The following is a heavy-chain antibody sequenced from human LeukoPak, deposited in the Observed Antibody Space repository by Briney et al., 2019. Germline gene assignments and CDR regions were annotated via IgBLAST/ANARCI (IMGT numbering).Heavy chain of an antibody. V-gene: IGHV3-21*01. J-gene: IGHJ4*02. D-gene: IGHD2-21*01. Sequence: GGSLRLSCVASGFTFSSYSMNWVRQAPGKGLEWVSSISTTGTYTHFADSVKGRFSISRDNTMSSLFLQMNSLRAEDTAVYYCARVVVDGHSDYWGQGILVTVSS. CDR1: GFTFSSYS. CDR3: ARVVVDGHSDY. CDR2: ISTTGTYT.